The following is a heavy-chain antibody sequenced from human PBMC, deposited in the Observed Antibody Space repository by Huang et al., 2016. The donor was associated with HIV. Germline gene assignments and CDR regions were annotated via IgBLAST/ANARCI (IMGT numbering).Heavy chain of an antibody. Sequence: QVQLVQSGAEVKKPGASVKVSCKASGYTFTNYAMHWVRQAPGQRLEWMGWINAGNGNTKYARKFQGRVTSTRDTSASTAYMELSSLRSEDTAVYYWARLSGYYNILTGYRYDWYFDLWGRGTLVTVSS. V-gene: IGHV1-3*01. CDR1: GYTFTNYA. CDR3: ARLSGYYNILTGYRYDWYFDL. J-gene: IGHJ2*01. D-gene: IGHD3-9*01. CDR2: INAGNGNT.